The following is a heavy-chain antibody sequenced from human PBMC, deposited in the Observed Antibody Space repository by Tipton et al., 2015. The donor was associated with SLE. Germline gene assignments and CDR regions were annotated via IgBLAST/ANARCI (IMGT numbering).Heavy chain of an antibody. CDR1: GGSFSDYY. V-gene: IGHV4-34*12. J-gene: IGHJ5*02. Sequence: TLSLTCAVYGGSFSDYYWSWIRQPPGKGLEWIGGIIHSGTTNYNPSLKSRVTISVDTSKNQFSLKLNSVTAADTAVYYCARRTRRNWFDPWGQGTLVTVSS. CDR3: ARRTRRNWFDP. CDR2: IIHSGTT.